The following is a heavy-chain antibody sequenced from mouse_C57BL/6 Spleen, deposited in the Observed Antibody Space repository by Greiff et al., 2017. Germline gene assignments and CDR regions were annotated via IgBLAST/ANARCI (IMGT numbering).Heavy chain of an antibody. CDR3: ARHEDLYYYGSSYPYFDY. CDR2: FYPGSGSI. J-gene: IGHJ2*01. V-gene: IGHV1-62-2*01. D-gene: IGHD1-1*01. Sequence: QVQLQQSGAELVKPGASVKLSCKASGYTFTEYTIHWVKQRSGQGLEWIGWFYPGSGSIKYNEKFKDKDTLTADKSSSTVYMELSRLTSEDSAVYFCARHEDLYYYGSSYPYFDYWGQGTTLTVSS. CDR1: GYTFTEYT.